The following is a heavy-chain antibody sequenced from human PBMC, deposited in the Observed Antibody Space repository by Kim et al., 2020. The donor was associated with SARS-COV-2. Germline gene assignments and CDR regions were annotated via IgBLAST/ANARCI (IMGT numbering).Heavy chain of an antibody. V-gene: IGHV3-64D*09. CDR3: VRAPLYGGYGDY. Sequence: YYADSVKGRFTISRDNSKNTLYLQMSSLRAEDTAVYYCVRAPLYGGYGDYWGQGTLVTVSS. J-gene: IGHJ4*02. D-gene: IGHD5-12*01.